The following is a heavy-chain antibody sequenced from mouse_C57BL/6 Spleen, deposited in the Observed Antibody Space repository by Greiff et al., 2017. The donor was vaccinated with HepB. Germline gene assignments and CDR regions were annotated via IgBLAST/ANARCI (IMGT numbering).Heavy chain of an antibody. D-gene: IGHD1-1*02. Sequence: EVQLQESGPGLVKPSQSLSLTCSVTGYSITSGYYWNWIRQFPGNKLEWMGYISYDGSNNYNPSLNNRISITRDTSKNQFFLKLNSVTTEDTATYYCARYGQGWYFDVWGTGTTVTVSS. J-gene: IGHJ1*03. V-gene: IGHV3-6*01. CDR3: ARYGQGWYFDV. CDR2: ISYDGSN. CDR1: GYSITSGYY.